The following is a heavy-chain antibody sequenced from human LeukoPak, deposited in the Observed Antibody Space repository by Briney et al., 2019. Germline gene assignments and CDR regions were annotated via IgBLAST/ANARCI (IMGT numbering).Heavy chain of an antibody. J-gene: IGHJ4*02. CDR3: ARGIVVVPAANSYYFDY. V-gene: IGHV1-8*03. Sequence: ASVKVSCKASGYTFTSYDINWVRQATGQGLEWMGWMNPNSGNTGYAQKFQGRVTITRNTSISTAYMELSSLRSEDTAVYYCARGIVVVPAANSYYFDYWGQGTLVTVSS. CDR2: MNPNSGNT. D-gene: IGHD2-2*01. CDR1: GYTFTSYD.